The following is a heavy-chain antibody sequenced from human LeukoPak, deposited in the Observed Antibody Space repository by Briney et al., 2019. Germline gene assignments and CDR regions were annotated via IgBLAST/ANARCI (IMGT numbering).Heavy chain of an antibody. Sequence: ASVKVSCKASGYTFTGYYMHWVRQAPGQGLEWMGWINPNSGGTNYAQKFQGRVTMTRDTSISTAYMELSRLRPDDTAVYYCARVVYALYYFDYWGQGTLVTVSS. D-gene: IGHD2-8*01. V-gene: IGHV1-2*02. CDR1: GYTFTGYY. CDR2: INPNSGGT. CDR3: ARVVYALYYFDY. J-gene: IGHJ4*02.